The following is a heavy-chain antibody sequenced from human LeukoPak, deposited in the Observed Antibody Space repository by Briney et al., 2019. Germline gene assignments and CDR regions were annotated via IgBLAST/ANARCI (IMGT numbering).Heavy chain of an antibody. CDR2: ISGSGVST. V-gene: IGHV3-23*01. D-gene: IGHD1-26*01. CDR1: GFTVSSNY. CDR3: AKDHSGNYGRWLDP. J-gene: IGHJ5*02. Sequence: GGSLRLSCAASGFTVSSNYMSWVRQAPGKGLEWVSAISGSGVSTYYADSVKDRVTISRDNSKNTLYLQMNSLRGEDTAVYYCAKDHSGNYGRWLDPWGQGTLVTVSS.